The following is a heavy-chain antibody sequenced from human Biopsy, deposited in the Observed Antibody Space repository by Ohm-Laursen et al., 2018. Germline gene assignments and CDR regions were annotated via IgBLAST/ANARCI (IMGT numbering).Heavy chain of an antibody. D-gene: IGHD1-1*01. Sequence: RSLRLSCTASGFTFDDYAMHWVRQAPGKGLEWVSGISWHSGSRGYADSVKGRFTISRDNAKKLLYLQMNSLRAEDTALYYCAKDVRVKVQLDGMDVWGQGTTVTVSS. V-gene: IGHV3-9*01. CDR2: ISWHSGSR. CDR3: AKDVRVKVQLDGMDV. CDR1: GFTFDDYA. J-gene: IGHJ6*02.